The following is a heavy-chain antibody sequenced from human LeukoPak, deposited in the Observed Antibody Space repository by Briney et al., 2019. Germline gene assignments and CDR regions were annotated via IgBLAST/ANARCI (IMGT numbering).Heavy chain of an antibody. CDR3: RRETDFGVVTN. Sequence: SQTLSLTCAISGDSFSSNGAAWDWIRQSPSRGLEWLGRTYYRSQQWYSDYAPSVKGRITINADTSQNQFSLHLNSVTPEDTAVFYCRRETDFGVVTNWGQGTLVTVSS. D-gene: IGHD3-3*01. V-gene: IGHV6-1*01. CDR2: TYYRSQQWYS. J-gene: IGHJ4*02. CDR1: GDSFSSNGAA.